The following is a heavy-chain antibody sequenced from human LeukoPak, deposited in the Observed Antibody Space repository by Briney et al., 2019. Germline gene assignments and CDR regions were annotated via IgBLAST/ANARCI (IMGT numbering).Heavy chain of an antibody. Sequence: PGGSLRLFCAASGFTFSSYAMSWVRQAPGKGLEWVSAISGSGGSTYYADSVKGRFTISRDNSKNTLYLQMNSLRAEDTAVYYCAKKRPGYYYYYMDVWGKGTTVTVSS. J-gene: IGHJ6*03. CDR3: AKKRPGYYYYYMDV. D-gene: IGHD7-27*01. CDR1: GFTFSSYA. CDR2: ISGSGGST. V-gene: IGHV3-23*01.